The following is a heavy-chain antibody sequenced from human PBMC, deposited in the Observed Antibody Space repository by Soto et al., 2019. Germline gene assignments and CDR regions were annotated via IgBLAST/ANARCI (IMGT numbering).Heavy chain of an antibody. D-gene: IGHD4-17*01. CDR2: ISYDGSNK. J-gene: IGHJ3*02. V-gene: IGHV3-30*18. CDR1: GFTFSSYG. Sequence: QVQLVESGGGVVQPGRSLRLSCAASGFTFSSYGMHWVRQAPGKGLEWVAVISYDGSNKYYADSVKGRFTISRDNSKNTLYLQMNSLRAEDTDVYYCAKDWGDYGDYDAFDIWGQGTMVTVSS. CDR3: AKDWGDYGDYDAFDI.